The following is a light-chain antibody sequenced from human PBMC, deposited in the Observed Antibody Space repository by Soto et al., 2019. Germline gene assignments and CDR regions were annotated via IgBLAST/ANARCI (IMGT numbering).Light chain of an antibody. V-gene: IGKV3-11*01. Sequence: EIVMTQSPATPSVSPGERAALCCRASQSVSSHLAWVQQRPGQAPRLLIYDASNRATGIPARFSGRGSGTDFTLTISSLEPEDFAVYYCQQRSSAITFGQGTRLEIK. CDR1: QSVSSH. CDR3: QQRSSAIT. J-gene: IGKJ5*01. CDR2: DAS.